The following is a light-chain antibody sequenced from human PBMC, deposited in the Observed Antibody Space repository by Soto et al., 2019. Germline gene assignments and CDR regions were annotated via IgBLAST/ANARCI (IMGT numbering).Light chain of an antibody. CDR1: QGISSY. J-gene: IGKJ4*01. CDR3: QQLNSHPPT. CDR2: AAS. Sequence: IQLTQSPSSLSASVGDRVTITCRASQGISSYLAWYQQKPGKAPNLLIYAASTLQRGVPSRFSGSGSGTDFTLTISSLQPEDFATYYCQQLNSHPPTFGGGTKVEIK. V-gene: IGKV1-9*01.